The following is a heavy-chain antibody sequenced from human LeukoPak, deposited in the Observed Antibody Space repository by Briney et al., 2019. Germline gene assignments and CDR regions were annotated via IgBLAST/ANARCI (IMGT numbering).Heavy chain of an antibody. Sequence: ASVKVSCKASGGTFSSYAISWVRQAPGQGLEWMGWISAYNGNTNYAQKLQGRVTMTTDTSTSTAYMELRSLRSDDTAVYYCARVGGSYSKYNWFDPWGQGTLVTVSS. J-gene: IGHJ5*02. V-gene: IGHV1-18*01. CDR1: GGTFSSYA. D-gene: IGHD1-26*01. CDR2: ISAYNGNT. CDR3: ARVGGSYSKYNWFDP.